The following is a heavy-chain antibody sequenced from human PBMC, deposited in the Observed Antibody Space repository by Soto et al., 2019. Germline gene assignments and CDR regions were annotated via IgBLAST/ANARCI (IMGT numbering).Heavy chain of an antibody. CDR3: ARGTVDSSGWLYYYYGMDV. CDR2: IYTSGST. Sequence: SETLSLTCTVSGGSISSYYWSWIRQPAGKGLEWIGRIYTSGSTNYNPSLKSRLTMSVDTSKNQFSLKLSSVTAADTAVYYCARGTVDSSGWLYYYYGMDVWGQGTTVTVSS. J-gene: IGHJ6*02. V-gene: IGHV4-4*07. D-gene: IGHD6-19*01. CDR1: GGSISSYY.